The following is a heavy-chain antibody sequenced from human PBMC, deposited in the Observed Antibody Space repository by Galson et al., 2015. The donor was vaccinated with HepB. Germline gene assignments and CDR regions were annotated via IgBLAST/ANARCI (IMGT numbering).Heavy chain of an antibody. Sequence: SVKVSCEASGYTFSKYGISWVRQAPGQGLEWLGWINAYNDNINYAEKVQGRLTITRDASTSTVYMELTSLTSDDTAVYYCAREYDYGDYHYDYWGQGTPVTVSS. J-gene: IGHJ4*02. CDR2: INAYNDNI. CDR1: GYTFSKYG. CDR3: AREYDYGDYHYDY. V-gene: IGHV1-18*04. D-gene: IGHD4-17*01.